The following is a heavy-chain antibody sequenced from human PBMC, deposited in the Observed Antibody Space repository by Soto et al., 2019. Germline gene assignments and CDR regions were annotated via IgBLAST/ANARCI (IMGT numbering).Heavy chain of an antibody. CDR1: VGSMIAYY. CDR3: ARVRGTAGKRYFDY. V-gene: IGHV4-59*01. CDR2: TYYSGST. Sequence: LSLTCTVSVGSMIAYYWNWMRQPPGKGLQWIGYTYYSGSTTYNPSLKSRVTISVDSSKNQFSLKLDSVTPADTAVYYCARVRGTAGKRYFDYWGPGTLVT. D-gene: IGHD6-13*01. J-gene: IGHJ4*02.